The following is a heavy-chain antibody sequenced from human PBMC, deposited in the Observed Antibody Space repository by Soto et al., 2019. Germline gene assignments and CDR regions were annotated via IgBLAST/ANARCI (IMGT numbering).Heavy chain of an antibody. CDR2: FDPEDGET. D-gene: IGHD6-19*01. V-gene: IGHV1-24*01. Sequence: ASVKVSCKVSGYTLTELSMHWVRQAPGKGLEWMGGFDPEDGETIYAQKFQGRVTMTEDTSTDTAYMELSSLRSEDTAAYYCATAPYSSGWYGYYFDYWGQGTLVTVSS. CDR3: ATAPYSSGWYGYYFDY. J-gene: IGHJ4*02. CDR1: GYTLTELS.